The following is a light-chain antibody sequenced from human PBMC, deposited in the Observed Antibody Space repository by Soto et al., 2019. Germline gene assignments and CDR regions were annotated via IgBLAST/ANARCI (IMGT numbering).Light chain of an antibody. V-gene: IGKV3-20*01. CDR2: GAS. CDR1: QSVSSNY. Sequence: IVLTQSPGTLSLSPGERATLSCRASQSVSSNYLAWYQQKPGQAPRLLIYGASSRATGIPDRFSGSGSGTDFTLTISRLEPEDFAVYYCQQYGSSPGAFGPGTEVDIK. J-gene: IGKJ3*01. CDR3: QQYGSSPGA.